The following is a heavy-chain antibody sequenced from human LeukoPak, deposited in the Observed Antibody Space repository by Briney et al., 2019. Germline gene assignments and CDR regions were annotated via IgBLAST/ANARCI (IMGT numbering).Heavy chain of an antibody. CDR2: INPDGTYI. J-gene: IGHJ4*02. CDR1: GFTVGSDW. V-gene: IGHV3-74*01. D-gene: IGHD1-26*01. Sequence: GGSLRLSCAASGFTVGSDWMYWVRQAPGKGPVWVSRINPDGTYIDYADSVKGRFTISRDDAKNTLYLQMNSLRADDTALYYCSKDLGLWGQGTLVTVSS. CDR3: SKDLGL.